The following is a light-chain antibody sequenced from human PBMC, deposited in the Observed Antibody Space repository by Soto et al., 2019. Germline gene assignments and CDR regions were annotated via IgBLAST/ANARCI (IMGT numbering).Light chain of an antibody. CDR3: SRLT. CDR2: DAS. V-gene: IGKV3-11*01. Sequence: EIVLTQSPATLSLSPGERATLSCRASQSVSTHLAWYQQKPGQAPSLLIYDASKRATGIPARFSGSGSGTGFTLIISSLEPEDFALYYCSRLTSGGGTRWIS. J-gene: IGKJ4*01. CDR1: QSVSTH.